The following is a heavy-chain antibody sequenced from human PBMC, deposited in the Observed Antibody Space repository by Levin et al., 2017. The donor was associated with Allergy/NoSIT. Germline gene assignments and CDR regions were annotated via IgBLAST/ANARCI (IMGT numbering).Heavy chain of an antibody. CDR1: GILFSSYD. CDR2: ISAGGNYI. CDR3: ASWAMYHYDRSAFDYFYYAMDV. Sequence: GESLKISCAASGILFSSYDMNWVRQAPGKGLEWVSSISAGGNYIYYADSVKGRFTISRDNAKNSLFLQMNSLRAEDTAVYYCASWAMYHYDRSAFDYFYYAMDVWGQGTTVTVSS. V-gene: IGHV3-21*01. D-gene: IGHD3-22*01. J-gene: IGHJ6*02.